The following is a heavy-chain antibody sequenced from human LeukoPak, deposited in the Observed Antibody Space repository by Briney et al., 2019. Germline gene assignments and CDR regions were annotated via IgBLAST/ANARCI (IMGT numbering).Heavy chain of an antibody. J-gene: IGHJ5*02. CDR3: ARATGINWFDP. Sequence: SETLSLTCAVSGGSISSGGYSWSWIRQPPGKGLEWIGYIYHSGSTYYNPSLKSRVTISVDRSKNQFSLKLSSVTAADTAVYYCARATGINWFDPWGQGTLVTVSS. CDR2: IYHSGST. D-gene: IGHD1-1*01. V-gene: IGHV4-30-2*01. CDR1: GGSISSGGYS.